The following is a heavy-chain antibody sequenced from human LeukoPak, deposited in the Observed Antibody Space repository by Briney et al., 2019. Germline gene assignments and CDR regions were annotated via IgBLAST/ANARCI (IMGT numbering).Heavy chain of an antibody. J-gene: IGHJ4*02. V-gene: IGHV4-39*07. CDR3: AREVAVAGTNYYFDY. D-gene: IGHD6-19*01. CDR2: IYYSGST. CDR1: GGSISSSSYY. Sequence: PSETLSLTCAVSGGSISSSSYYWGWIRQPPGKGLEWIGSIYYSGSTYYNPSLKSRVTISVDTSKNQFSLKLSSVTAADTAVYYCAREVAVAGTNYYFDYWGQGTLVTVSS.